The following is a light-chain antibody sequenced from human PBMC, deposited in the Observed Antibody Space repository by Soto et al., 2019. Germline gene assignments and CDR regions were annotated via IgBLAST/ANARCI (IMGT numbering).Light chain of an antibody. Sequence: QSVLTQPPSVSGAPGQKVTISCTGSSSNIGAGYDVNWYHQLPGTAPKLLIHGNSNRPSGVPDRFSGSKSGTSASLAITGLQAEDEADYFCQSYDSSLSGYVFGPGTKLTVL. CDR1: SSNIGAGYD. CDR2: GNS. J-gene: IGLJ1*01. V-gene: IGLV1-40*01. CDR3: QSYDSSLSGYV.